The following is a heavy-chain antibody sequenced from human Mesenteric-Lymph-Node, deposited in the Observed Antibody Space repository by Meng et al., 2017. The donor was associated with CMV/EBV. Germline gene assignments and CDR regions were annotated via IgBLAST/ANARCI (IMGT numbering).Heavy chain of an antibody. V-gene: IGHV3-69-1*02. CDR2: ISISSYT. CDR3: ARVVKGGNYLEY. CDR1: GFTVSSNY. D-gene: IGHD4-23*01. Sequence: GGSLRLSCAASGFTVSSNYMSWVRQAPGKGLEWVSSISISSYTNYADSVKGRFTISRDNAKNSLYLQMNSLRAEDTAVYYCARVVKGGNYLEYWGLGTLVTVSS. J-gene: IGHJ4*02.